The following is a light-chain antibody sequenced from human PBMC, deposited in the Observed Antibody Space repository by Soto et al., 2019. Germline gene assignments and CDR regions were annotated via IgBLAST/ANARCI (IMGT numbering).Light chain of an antibody. V-gene: IGLV2-14*02. CDR3: AAWDDSLSGYYV. J-gene: IGLJ1*01. CDR2: EVS. CDR1: HSDVGSYNL. Sequence: QSVLTQPASVSGSPGQSITISCTGTHSDVGSYNLVSWYQQHPGTAPKVIIYEVSERPSGVSDRFSGSKSGTTASLAICGLQSEDEADYYCAAWDDSLSGYYVFGTGTKVTVL.